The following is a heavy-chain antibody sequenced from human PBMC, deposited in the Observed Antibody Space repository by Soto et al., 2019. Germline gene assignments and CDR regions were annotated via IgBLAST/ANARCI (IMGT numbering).Heavy chain of an antibody. V-gene: IGHV3-33*01. CDR2: IWYDGSNT. CDR1: GFTFSSYA. D-gene: IGHD2-21*02. Sequence: PGGSLRLSCAASGFTFSSYAMHWVRQAPGKGLEWVGFIWYDGSNTFYAESVKGRFTISRDNSKNTVYLQINALRAEDTAVYYCASRVTAGYWGQGTLVTVSS. CDR3: ASRVTAGY. J-gene: IGHJ4*02.